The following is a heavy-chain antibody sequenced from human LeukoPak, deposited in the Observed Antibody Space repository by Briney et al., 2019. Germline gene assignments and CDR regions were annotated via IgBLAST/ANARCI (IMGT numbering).Heavy chain of an antibody. D-gene: IGHD5-18*01. CDR2: IYYSGST. V-gene: IGHV4-59*01. J-gene: IGHJ4*02. Sequence: SETLSLTCTVSGGSISSYYWSWIRQPPGKGLEWIGYIYYSGSTNYNPSLKSRVTISVDTSKNQFSLKLSSVTAADTAVCYCARDVRDSYGLGRHFDYWGQGTLVTVSS. CDR1: GGSISSYY. CDR3: ARDVRDSYGLGRHFDY.